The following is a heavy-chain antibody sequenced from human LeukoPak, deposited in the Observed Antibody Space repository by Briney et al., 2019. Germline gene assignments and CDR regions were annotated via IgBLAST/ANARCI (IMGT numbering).Heavy chain of an antibody. D-gene: IGHD4-23*01. CDR2: ISSSSSTI. CDR3: ARERGTVVTDY. CDR1: GFTFSSYA. Sequence: GGSLRLSCAASGFTFSSYAMSWVRQAPGKGLEWVSYISSSSSTIYYADSVKGRFTISRDNAKNSLYLQMNSLRAEDTAVYYCARERGTVVTDYWGQGTLVTVSS. V-gene: IGHV3-48*01. J-gene: IGHJ4*02.